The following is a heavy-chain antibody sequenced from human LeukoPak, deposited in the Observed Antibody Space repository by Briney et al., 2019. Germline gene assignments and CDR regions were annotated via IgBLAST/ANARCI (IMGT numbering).Heavy chain of an antibody. V-gene: IGHV6-1*01. J-gene: IGHJ5*02. CDR1: GDSVSSNSVT. D-gene: IGHD2-2*01. CDR3: ARRLTQYDCFDP. CDR2: TYYRSTWYN. Sequence: SQTLSLTCAISGDSVSSNSVTWNWIRQSPSRGLEWLGRTYYRSTWYNDYAVSVRGRITVNPDTSKNQFSLHLNSVTPEDTAVYYCARRLTQYDCFDPWGQGILVTVS.